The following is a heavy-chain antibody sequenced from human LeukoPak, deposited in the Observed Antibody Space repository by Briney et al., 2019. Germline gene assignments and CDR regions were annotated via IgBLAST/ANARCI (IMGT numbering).Heavy chain of an antibody. Sequence: GGSLRLSCAASGFSFSRFAMSWVRQAPGKGLEWVATISGSAGGTYYADSVKGRVTISRDNSKNTVYLQMNSLRAEDTAVYYCAKLYGTGWYYFDYWGQGTLVTVSS. CDR3: AKLYGTGWYYFDY. CDR2: ISGSAGGT. V-gene: IGHV3-23*01. J-gene: IGHJ4*02. D-gene: IGHD6-19*01. CDR1: GFSFSRFA.